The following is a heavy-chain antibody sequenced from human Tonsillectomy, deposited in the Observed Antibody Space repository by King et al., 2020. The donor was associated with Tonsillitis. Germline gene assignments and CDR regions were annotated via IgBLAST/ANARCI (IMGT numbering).Heavy chain of an antibody. J-gene: IGHJ4*02. CDR3: ARRIGYCSSTSCRYFDY. Sequence: VQLVESGGGLVKPGGSLRLSCAASGFSFDDYYMSWIRQPPGKGLEWVSYISASGHTTYYADSVRGRFTVSRDNANNSLYLQMNDLRADDTAVYYCARRIGYCSSTSCRYFDYWGQGTLVTVSS. CDR2: ISASGHTT. V-gene: IGHV3-11*01. CDR1: GFSFDDYY. D-gene: IGHD2-2*01.